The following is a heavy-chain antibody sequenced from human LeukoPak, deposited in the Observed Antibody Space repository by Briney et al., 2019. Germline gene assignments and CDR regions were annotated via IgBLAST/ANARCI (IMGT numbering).Heavy chain of an antibody. Sequence: SETLSLTCAVYGGSFSGYYWSWIRQPPGKGLEWIGEINHSGSTNYNPSLKSRVTISVDTSKNQFSLKLSSVTAADTAVYYCARDPGGDFWSGSLWWFDPWGQGTLVTVSS. CDR2: INHSGST. CDR3: ARDPGGDFWSGSLWWFDP. J-gene: IGHJ5*02. V-gene: IGHV4-34*01. D-gene: IGHD3-3*01. CDR1: GGSFSGYY.